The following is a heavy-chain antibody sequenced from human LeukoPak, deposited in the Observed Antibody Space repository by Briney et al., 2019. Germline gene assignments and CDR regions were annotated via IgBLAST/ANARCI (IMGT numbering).Heavy chain of an antibody. J-gene: IGHJ3*02. CDR1: GGSISSGGYS. Sequence: SETLSLTCAVSGGSISSGGYSWSWIRQPPGKGLEWIGYIYHSGSTYYNPSLKSRVTISADTSKNQFSLKLSSVTAADTAVYYCARGGNAFDIWGQGTMVTVSS. CDR3: ARGGNAFDI. V-gene: IGHV4-30-2*01. CDR2: IYHSGST. D-gene: IGHD1-26*01.